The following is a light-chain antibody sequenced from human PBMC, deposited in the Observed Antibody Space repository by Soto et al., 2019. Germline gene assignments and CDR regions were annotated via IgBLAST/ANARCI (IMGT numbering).Light chain of an antibody. J-gene: IGKJ4*01. V-gene: IGKV3-15*01. CDR2: GSS. Sequence: EIVMTQSPATLSVSPGERATLSCRASQSVSNNLVWYQQKPGQAPRLLIYGSSTRATGIPARFSGSGSGTEFTLTISSLQSEDFAVYYCQQYNNWPLTFGGGTKVGIK. CDR1: QSVSNN. CDR3: QQYNNWPLT.